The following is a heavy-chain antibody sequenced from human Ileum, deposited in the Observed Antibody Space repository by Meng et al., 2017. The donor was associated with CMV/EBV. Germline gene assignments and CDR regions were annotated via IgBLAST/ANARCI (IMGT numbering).Heavy chain of an antibody. Sequence: KASGYTFTSYGISWVRQAPGQGLEWMGWISAYNGNTNYAQKLQGRVTMTTDTSTSTAYMELRSLRSDDTAVYYCARRVGASRMNWFDPWGQGTLVTVSS. CDR3: ARRVGASRMNWFDP. D-gene: IGHD1-26*01. V-gene: IGHV1-18*01. J-gene: IGHJ5*02. CDR1: GYTFTSYG. CDR2: ISAYNGNT.